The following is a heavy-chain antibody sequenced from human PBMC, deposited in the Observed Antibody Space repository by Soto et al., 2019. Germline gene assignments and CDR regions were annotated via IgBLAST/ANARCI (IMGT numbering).Heavy chain of an antibody. CDR2: IYYSGST. D-gene: IGHD3-22*01. CDR1: GGSISSYY. Sequence: SETLSLTCTVSGGSISSYYWSLIRQPPGKGLEWIGYIYYSGSTNYNPSLKSRVTISVDTSKNQFSLKLSSVTAADTAVYYCARWAPYYDSSGYYHENFDYWGQGTLVTVSS. CDR3: ARWAPYYDSSGYYHENFDY. J-gene: IGHJ4*02. V-gene: IGHV4-59*01.